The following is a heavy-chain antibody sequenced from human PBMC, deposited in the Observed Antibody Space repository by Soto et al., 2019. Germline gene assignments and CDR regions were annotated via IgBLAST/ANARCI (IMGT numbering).Heavy chain of an antibody. V-gene: IGHV3-23*01. CDR1: GFTFSSYA. CDR2: ISCSGGST. J-gene: IGHJ4*02. D-gene: IGHD3-10*01. Sequence: GGSLRLSCAACGFTFSSYAVGWVRHAPGKGLERVSAISCSGGSTYYSYFVKGRFTISRDNSKNTLYLQMNSLRAEDTAVYYCAEERVRRGGFDYGGQGALVTVSS. CDR3: AEERVRRGGFDY.